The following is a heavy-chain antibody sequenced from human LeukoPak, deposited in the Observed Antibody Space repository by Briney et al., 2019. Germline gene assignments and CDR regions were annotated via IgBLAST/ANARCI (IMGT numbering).Heavy chain of an antibody. CDR1: GYSFSYYW. J-gene: IGHJ3*02. Sequence: GESLKISCKASGYSFSYYWIGWVRQMPGKGLEWMGIIYPGDSKTRYSPSFQGQATISADKSINAVYLQWSSLQASDTAIYYCARYNYGANLVGDAFDIWGQGTMVTVSS. D-gene: IGHD4-23*01. CDR3: ARYNYGANLVGDAFDI. CDR2: IYPGDSKT. V-gene: IGHV5-51*01.